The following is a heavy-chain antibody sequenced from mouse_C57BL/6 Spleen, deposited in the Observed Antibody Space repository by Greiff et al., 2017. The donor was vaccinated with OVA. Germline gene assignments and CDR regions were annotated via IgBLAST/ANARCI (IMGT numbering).Heavy chain of an antibody. CDR1: GFPFRDYY. CDR2: INYDGSST. CDR3: ARDWSYAMDY. V-gene: IGHV5-16*01. J-gene: IGHJ4*01. Sequence: EVKLVESEGGLVQPGSSMQLSCTAPGFPFRDYYMAWVRQVPEKGLEWVATINYDGSSTYYLDSLKSRFFISRDNAKNNLYLQMSGLKSEDTATYYCARDWSYAMDYWGQGTSVTVSS.